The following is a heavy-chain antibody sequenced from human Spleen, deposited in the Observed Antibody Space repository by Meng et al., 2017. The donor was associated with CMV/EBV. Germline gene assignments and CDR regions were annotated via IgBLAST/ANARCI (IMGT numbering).Heavy chain of an antibody. CDR2: IYPGDSDA. D-gene: IGHD5-18*01. Sequence: CKGSGYIFDSYWIGWVRQIPGKGLEWMGFIYPGDSDARYSPSFEGQVIISADKPISTTFLQWTSLKASDSAMYYCARQAGGYSYVLDYWGQGTLVTVSS. CDR1: GYIFDSYW. CDR3: ARQAGGYSYVLDY. J-gene: IGHJ4*02. V-gene: IGHV5-51*01.